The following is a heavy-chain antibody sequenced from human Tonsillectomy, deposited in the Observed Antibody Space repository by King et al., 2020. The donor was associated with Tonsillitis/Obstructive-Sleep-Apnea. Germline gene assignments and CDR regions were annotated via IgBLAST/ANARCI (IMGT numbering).Heavy chain of an antibody. CDR3: GRAVRGRWTYYFDY. CDR1: GGSISSGGYY. CDR2: IYYSGST. D-gene: IGHD3-10*01. Sequence: QLQESGPGLVKPSQTLSLTCTVSGGSISSGGYYWSWIRQHPGKGLEWIGYIYYSGSTYYNPSLNSRVTISVDTSKNQFSLKLSSVTAADTAVYYCGRAVRGRWTYYFDYWGQGTLVTVSS. V-gene: IGHV4-31*03. J-gene: IGHJ4*02.